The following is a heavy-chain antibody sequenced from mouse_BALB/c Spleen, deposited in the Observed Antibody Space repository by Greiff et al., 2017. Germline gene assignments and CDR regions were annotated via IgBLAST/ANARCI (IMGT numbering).Heavy chain of an antibody. CDR3: ARSGYDYDGRPSYAMDY. CDR1: GYTFTDYA. V-gene: IGHV1-67*01. J-gene: IGHJ4*01. Sequence: QLPASGPEVVRPGVSVKISCKGSGYTFTDYAMHRVKQSHAKSPEWIGVISTYNGNTNYNQKFKGKATMTGDKSSSKAYMELARLTSEDSAIYYCARSGYDYDGRPSYAMDYWGQGTSVTVSA. D-gene: IGHD2-4*01. CDR2: ISTYNGNT.